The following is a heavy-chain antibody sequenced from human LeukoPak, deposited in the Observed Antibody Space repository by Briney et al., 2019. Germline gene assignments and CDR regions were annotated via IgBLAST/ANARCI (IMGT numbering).Heavy chain of an antibody. CDR2: ISGSGSST. V-gene: IGHV3-23*01. CDR1: GFTFSNSA. D-gene: IGHD6-13*01. CDR3: AKDLAYGIAAARGYYYGMDV. Sequence: GGSLRLSCEASGFTFSNSAMSWVRQAPGKGPEWVSGISGSGSSTYYPDSVKGRFTSSRDNSKNTLYLQMNSLRAEDTAVYYCAKDLAYGIAAARGYYYGMDVWGQGTTVTVSS. J-gene: IGHJ6*02.